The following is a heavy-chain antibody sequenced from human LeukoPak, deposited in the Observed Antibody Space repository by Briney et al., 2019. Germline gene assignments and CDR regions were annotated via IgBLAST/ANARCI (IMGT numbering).Heavy chain of an antibody. Sequence: GGSLRLSCAASGFTFSSYSMNWVRQTPGKGLEWVSSISSSSSYIYYADSVKGRFTISRDNAKNSLYLQMNSLRAEDTAVYYCAPGGSSVTFDYWGQGTLVTVSS. CDR1: GFTFSSYS. CDR2: ISSSSSYI. CDR3: APGGSSVTFDY. D-gene: IGHD2-15*01. J-gene: IGHJ4*02. V-gene: IGHV3-21*01.